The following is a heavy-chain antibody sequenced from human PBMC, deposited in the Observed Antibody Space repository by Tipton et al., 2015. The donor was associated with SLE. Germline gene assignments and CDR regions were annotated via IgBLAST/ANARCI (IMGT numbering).Heavy chain of an antibody. Sequence: QLVQSGGGLVQPGRSLRLSCAASGFTFDDYAMHWVRQAPGKGLEWVSGISWNSGSIGYADSVKGRFTISRDNAKNSLYLQMNSLRAEDTALYYCARDRELGMGGGPYYYYGVDVWGQETTVPVSS. D-gene: IGHD7-27*01. J-gene: IGHJ6*02. V-gene: IGHV3-9*01. CDR2: ISWNSGSI. CDR3: ARDRELGMGGGPYYYYGVDV. CDR1: GFTFDDYA.